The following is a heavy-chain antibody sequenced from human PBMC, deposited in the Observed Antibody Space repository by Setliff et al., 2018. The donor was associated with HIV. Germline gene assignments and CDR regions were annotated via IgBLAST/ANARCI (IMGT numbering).Heavy chain of an antibody. V-gene: IGHV4-39*02. CDR3: AREGKNYNFWSGYHFYFDS. CDR1: GGSISIISYY. Sequence: SETLSLTCTVSGGSISIISYYWGWIRQPPGKGLEYIGSIYYSGSTYYNPSLKSRVTISVDTSKNQFSLNLSSVTAADTAVYYCAREGKNYNFWSGYHFYFDSWGRGSLVTVSS. D-gene: IGHD3-3*01. CDR2: IYYSGST. J-gene: IGHJ4*02.